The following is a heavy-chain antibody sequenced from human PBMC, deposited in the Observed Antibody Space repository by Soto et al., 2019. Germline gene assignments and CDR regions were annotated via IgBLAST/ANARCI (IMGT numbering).Heavy chain of an antibody. V-gene: IGHV4-39*01. Sequence: PSETLSLTCTVSGGSFSSSSYYWGWIRQPPGKGLEGIGSIYYSGSTYYNPSLKSRVTISVDTSKNQFSLKLSSVTAADTAVYYCASATGYSSGWFDREPNYGMDVWGQGTTVTVSS. CDR2: IYYSGST. D-gene: IGHD6-19*01. CDR3: ASATGYSSGWFDREPNYGMDV. CDR1: GGSFSSSSYY. J-gene: IGHJ6*02.